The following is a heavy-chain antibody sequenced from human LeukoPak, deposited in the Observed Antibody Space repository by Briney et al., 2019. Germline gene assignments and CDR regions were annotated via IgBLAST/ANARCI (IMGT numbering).Heavy chain of an antibody. D-gene: IGHD3-3*01. V-gene: IGHV3-7*01. Sequence: PGGCLRLTCAASGFVFRNYFMSWVRQAPGRGLEWVASTKNDGSEIYYVDSVRGRYTISRDNTKNSLYLQMSSLRAEDTAVYYCATDRGWRTSGYYLYYFEYWGQGTPVTFSS. CDR1: GFVFRNYF. J-gene: IGHJ4*02. CDR3: ATDRGWRTSGYYLYYFEY. CDR2: TKNDGSEI.